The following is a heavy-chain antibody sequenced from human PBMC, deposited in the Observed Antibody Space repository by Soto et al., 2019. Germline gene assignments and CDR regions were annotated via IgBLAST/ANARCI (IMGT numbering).Heavy chain of an antibody. D-gene: IGHD2-15*01. CDR2: INPDNGNT. CDR3: ARGIETGQLDP. J-gene: IGHJ5*02. V-gene: IGHV1-3*01. CDR1: GYTFTRYT. Sequence: QVQLVQSGAEVKKPGASVKISCKASGYTFTRYTMNWVRQAPGQRLEWMGWINPDNGNTKSSQKFQDRVIITRDTSASTAYMDLSSLRSEDTAVYYCARGIETGQLDPWGQGTLVTVSS.